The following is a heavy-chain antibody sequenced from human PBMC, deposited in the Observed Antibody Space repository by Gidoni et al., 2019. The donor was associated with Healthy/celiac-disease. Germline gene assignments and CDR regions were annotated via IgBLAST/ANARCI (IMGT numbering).Heavy chain of an antibody. CDR1: GFTFSSYA. CDR2: ISGSGGST. CDR3: AKDYYDSSGYYSQGNAFDI. J-gene: IGHJ3*02. V-gene: IGHV3-23*01. Sequence: EVQLLESVGGLVQPGWSLRLSCAASGFTFSSYAMRWVRQAPGKGLEWVSAISGSGGSTYYADSVKGRFTISRDNSKNTLYLQMNSLRAEDTAVYYCAKDYYDSSGYYSQGNAFDIWGQGTMVTVSS. D-gene: IGHD3-22*01.